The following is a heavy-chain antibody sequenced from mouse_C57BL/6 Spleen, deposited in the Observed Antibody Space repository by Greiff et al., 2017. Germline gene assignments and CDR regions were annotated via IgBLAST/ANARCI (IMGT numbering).Heavy chain of an antibody. V-gene: IGHV1-66*01. J-gene: IGHJ1*03. CDR2: IYPGSGNT. CDR1: GYSFTSYY. CDR3: ARDYGSSLWYFDV. D-gene: IGHD1-1*01. Sequence: QVQLQQSGPELVKPGASVKISCKASGYSFTSYYIHWVKQRPGQGLEWIGWIYPGSGNTKYNEKFKGKATLTADTSSSTAYMQLSSLTSEDSAVYYCARDYGSSLWYFDVWGTGTTVTVSS.